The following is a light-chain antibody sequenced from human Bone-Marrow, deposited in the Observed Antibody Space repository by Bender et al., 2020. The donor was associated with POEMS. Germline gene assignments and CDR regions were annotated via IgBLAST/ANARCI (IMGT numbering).Light chain of an antibody. CDR3: ASYAGSFTVV. CDR1: SGDVGRYDY. J-gene: IGLJ2*01. Sequence: QSALTQPASVSGAPGQSITSSCTGTSGDVGRYDYVSWYQHHPGKAPKLMIYDVSYRPSGLSFRFTGSKSGNTASLTISGLQAEDEADYYCASYAGSFTVVFGGGTKLTVL. V-gene: IGLV2-14*03. CDR2: DVS.